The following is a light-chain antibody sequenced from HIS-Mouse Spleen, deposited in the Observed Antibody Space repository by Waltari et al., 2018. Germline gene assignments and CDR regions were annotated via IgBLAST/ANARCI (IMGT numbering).Light chain of an antibody. V-gene: IGLV2-14*01. Sequence: QSALTQPASVSGSPGQSITISCTGTSSDVGGYNYVSWYQQHPGKAPKLKIYEVSNRPSGVSNRCSGSKSGNTASLTISGLQAKDEADYYCSSYTSSSTWVFGGGTKLTVL. CDR1: SSDVGGYNY. CDR2: EVS. J-gene: IGLJ3*02. CDR3: SSYTSSSTWV.